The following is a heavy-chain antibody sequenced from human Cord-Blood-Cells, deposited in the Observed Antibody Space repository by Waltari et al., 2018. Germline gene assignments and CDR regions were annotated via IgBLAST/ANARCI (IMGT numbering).Heavy chain of an antibody. CDR3: ARVRSDVIAARPRNAFDI. J-gene: IGHJ3*02. V-gene: IGHV1-2*02. D-gene: IGHD6-6*01. CDR1: GYTFTGYY. Sequence: QVQLVQSGAEVKKPGASVKVSCKASGYTFTGYYMHWVRQAPGQGLEWMVWINPNSGGTNYAQKFQGRVTMTRDTSISTAYMELSRLRSDDTAVYYCARVRSDVIAARPRNAFDIWGQGTMVTVSS. CDR2: INPNSGGT.